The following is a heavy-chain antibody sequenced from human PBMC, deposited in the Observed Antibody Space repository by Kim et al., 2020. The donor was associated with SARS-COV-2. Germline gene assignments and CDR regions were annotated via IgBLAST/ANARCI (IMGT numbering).Heavy chain of an antibody. CDR3: ARAQGYSGYDFDY. D-gene: IGHD5-12*01. V-gene: IGHV1-3*01. Sequence: YSQKFQGRGAITRDTSASTAYMELSSLRSEDTTVYYCARAQGYSGYDFDYWGQGTLVTVSS. J-gene: IGHJ4*02.